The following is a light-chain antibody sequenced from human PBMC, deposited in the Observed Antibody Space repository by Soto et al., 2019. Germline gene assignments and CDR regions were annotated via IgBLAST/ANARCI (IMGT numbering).Light chain of an antibody. Sequence: QSVLTQPPSASGSPGQSVTISCTGTIGDVGGFNYVSWYQQHPGKAPKLMIYEVSKRPSGVPDRFSGSKSGNTASLTVSGLQAEDEADYYCSSYAGSNNVFGTGTKLTVL. CDR3: SSYAGSNNV. CDR2: EVS. J-gene: IGLJ1*01. V-gene: IGLV2-8*01. CDR1: IGDVGGFNY.